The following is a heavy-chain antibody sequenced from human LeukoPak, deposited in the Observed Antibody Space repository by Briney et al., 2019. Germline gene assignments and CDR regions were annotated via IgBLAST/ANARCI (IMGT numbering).Heavy chain of an antibody. CDR2: ISYTGTT. Sequence: PSETLSLTCSVSGGSINGYSWTWIRQPTGMRLEWVGHISYTGTTNYNPSLTTRVAISVDTSKNQFSLKLTSVTAADTGMYFCARLGGNWNSPGRDYWGQGTLVTVSS. D-gene: IGHD3-10*01. V-gene: IGHV4-59*08. CDR1: GGSINGYS. CDR3: ARLGGNWNSPGRDY. J-gene: IGHJ4*02.